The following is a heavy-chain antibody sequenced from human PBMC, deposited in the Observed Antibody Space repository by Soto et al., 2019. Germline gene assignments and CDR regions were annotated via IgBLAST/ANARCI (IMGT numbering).Heavy chain of an antibody. CDR3: ARVGRGNYGWANDY. V-gene: IGHV3-11*05. CDR2: ISPGSRYP. Sequence: GGSLRLSCAGSGFTFGDSYMSWIRQAPGKGLEWLSYISPGSRYPAYADSVKGRFTISRDNAKNSLCLQMNNLRAEDTAVYYCARVGRGNYGWANDYWGQGTLVTVSS. CDR1: GFTFGDSY. D-gene: IGHD3-10*01. J-gene: IGHJ4*02.